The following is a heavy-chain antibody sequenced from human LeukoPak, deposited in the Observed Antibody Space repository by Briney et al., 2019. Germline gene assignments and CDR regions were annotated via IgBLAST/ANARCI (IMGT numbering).Heavy chain of an antibody. CDR1: GFTFSSYG. Sequence: GGSLRLSCAASGFTFSSYGMHWVRQAPGEGLEWVAFTRYDGSNKYYADSAKGRFTISRDNSKNTLYLQMNSLRAEDTAVYYCAKTLYTWNDIYYFDYWGQGTLVTVSS. D-gene: IGHD1-1*01. CDR3: AKTLYTWNDIYYFDY. J-gene: IGHJ4*02. V-gene: IGHV3-30*02. CDR2: TRYDGSNK.